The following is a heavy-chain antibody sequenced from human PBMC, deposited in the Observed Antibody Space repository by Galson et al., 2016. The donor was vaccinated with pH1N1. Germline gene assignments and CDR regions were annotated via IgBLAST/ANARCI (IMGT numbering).Heavy chain of an antibody. CDR2: IHSSDSS. CDR1: GASVTSRSHY. D-gene: IGHD6-13*01. Sequence: SETLSLTCTASGASVTSRSHYWDWIRQPPGKGLEWLGNIHSSDSSYYNPSLKSRVSISVDTSKNQFSLHVRAVTTADTAVYYCASRGSSFWVFWGQGTLATVSS. V-gene: IGHV4-39*01. CDR3: ASRGSSFWVF. J-gene: IGHJ4*02.